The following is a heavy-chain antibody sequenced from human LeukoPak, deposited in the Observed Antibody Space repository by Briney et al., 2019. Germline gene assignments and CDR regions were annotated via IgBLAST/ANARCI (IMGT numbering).Heavy chain of an antibody. D-gene: IGHD3-10*01. CDR2: ISYDGSNK. Sequence: PGRPLRLSCAASGFTFSSYGMHWVRQAPGKGLEWVAVISYDGSNKYYADSVKGRFTISRDNSKNTLYLQMNSLRAEDTAVYYCAKDRFGELQRTFDYWGQGTLVTVSS. CDR1: GFTFSSYG. V-gene: IGHV3-30*18. J-gene: IGHJ4*02. CDR3: AKDRFGELQRTFDY.